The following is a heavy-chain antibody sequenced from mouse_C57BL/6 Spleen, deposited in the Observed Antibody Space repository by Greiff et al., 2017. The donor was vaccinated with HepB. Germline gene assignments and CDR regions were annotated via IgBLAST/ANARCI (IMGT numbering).Heavy chain of an antibody. D-gene: IGHD2-5*01. CDR1: GFSLTSYG. J-gene: IGHJ1*03. Sequence: VQRVESGTGLVAPSQSLSITCTVSGFSLTSYGVDWVRQPPGKGLEWLGVIWGGGSTNYNSALMSRLSISKDNSKSQVFLKMNSLQTDDTAMYYCAKRDSKGGYFDVWGTGTTVTVSS. CDR3: AKRDSKGGYFDV. V-gene: IGHV2-9*01. CDR2: IWGGGST.